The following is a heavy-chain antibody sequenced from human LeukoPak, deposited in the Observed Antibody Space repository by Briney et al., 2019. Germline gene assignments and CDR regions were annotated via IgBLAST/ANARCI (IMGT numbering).Heavy chain of an antibody. D-gene: IGHD6-19*01. CDR2: IYPGDSDT. V-gene: IGHV5-51*01. Sequence: GESLKISCKGSGYSFTTYWIAWVRQMPGKGLEWMGIIYPGDSDTRYSPSFQGQVTISADKSISTAYLQWSSLKASDTAIYLCARLYLQWLDTWGQGTLVTVSS. CDR3: ARLYLQWLDT. J-gene: IGHJ5*02. CDR1: GYSFTTYW.